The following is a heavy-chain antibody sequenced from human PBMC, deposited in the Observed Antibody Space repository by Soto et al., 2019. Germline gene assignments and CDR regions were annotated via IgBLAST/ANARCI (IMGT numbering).Heavy chain of an antibody. CDR1: GFTFSTYA. CDR3: ARDGPRHGFDI. J-gene: IGHJ3*02. CDR2: ISYDGSNK. Sequence: QVQLVESGGGVVQPGRSLRLSCAAFGFTFSTYAMHWVRQAPGKGLEWVAVISYDGSNKYYADSVKGRFTISRDNSKNTLYLQMNSLRGEDTAVYYCARDGPRHGFDIWGQGTVVTVSS. V-gene: IGHV3-30-3*01.